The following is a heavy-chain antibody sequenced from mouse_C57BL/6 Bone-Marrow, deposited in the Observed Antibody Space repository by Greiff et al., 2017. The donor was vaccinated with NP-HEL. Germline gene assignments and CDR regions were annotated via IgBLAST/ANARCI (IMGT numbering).Heavy chain of an antibody. CDR1: GYSITSGYY. V-gene: IGHV3-6*01. CDR2: ISYDGSN. J-gene: IGHJ2*01. D-gene: IGHD1-1*01. CDR3: ARALLRYFDY. Sequence: EVKLQESGPGLVKPSQSLSLTCSVTGYSITSGYYWNWIRQFPGNKLEWMGYISYDGSNNYNPSLKNRISITRDTSKNQFFLKLNSVTTEDTATYYCARALLRYFDYWGQGTTLTVSS.